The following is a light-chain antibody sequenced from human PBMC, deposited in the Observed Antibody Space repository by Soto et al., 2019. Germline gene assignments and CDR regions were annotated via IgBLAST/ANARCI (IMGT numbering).Light chain of an antibody. CDR1: QSVSSY. J-gene: IGKJ4*01. CDR3: QQRSNWPPGA. Sequence: EIVLTQSPATLSLSPGERATIYCRASQSVSSYLAWYQQKPGQAPRLLIYDASNRATGIPARFSGSGSGTDFTLTISSLEPEDFAVYYCQQRSNWPPGAFGGGTKVDIK. CDR2: DAS. V-gene: IGKV3-11*01.